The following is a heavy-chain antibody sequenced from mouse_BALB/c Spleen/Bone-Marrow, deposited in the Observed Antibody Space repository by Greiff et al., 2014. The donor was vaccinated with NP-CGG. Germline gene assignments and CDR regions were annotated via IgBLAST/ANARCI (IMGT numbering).Heavy chain of an antibody. CDR2: INSGSGGT. CDR1: GYAFTNYL. J-gene: IGHJ4*01. CDR3: ARAIADAMDY. V-gene: IGHV1-54*01. Sequence: QQSGAELVRPGTSVKVSCKGSGYAFTNYLIEWVKQRPGQGLEWIGVINSGSGGTKYNEKFKGKATLTADKSSSTAYMQLSSLTSDDSAVYFCARAIADAMDYWGQGTSVTVSS.